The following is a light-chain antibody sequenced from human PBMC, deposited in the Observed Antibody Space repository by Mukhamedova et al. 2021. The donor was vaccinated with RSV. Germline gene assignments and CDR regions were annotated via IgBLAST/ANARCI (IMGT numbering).Light chain of an antibody. Sequence: WYQRRVHGKAPKLLIYKASGLEDEVPSRFSGSGSGTEFTLTISSLQPDDFATYYCQQYNSYAWTFGQGTRVEIK. CDR2: KAS. CDR3: QQYNSYAWT. V-gene: IGKV1-5*03. J-gene: IGKJ1*01.